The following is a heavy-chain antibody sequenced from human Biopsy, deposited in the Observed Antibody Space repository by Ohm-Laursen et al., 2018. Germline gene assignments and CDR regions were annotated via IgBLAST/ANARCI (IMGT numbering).Heavy chain of an antibody. Sequence: GSLRPSCAASGFTFSGFSMNWVRQAPGKGLEWVSSISASGNHIYYTDSVKGRSTVSRDNGKNSVYLQMNSLRVEDTAVYYCARDGEAKYCKHGVCPSDFWGQGTLVTVSS. J-gene: IGHJ4*02. D-gene: IGHD2-8*01. V-gene: IGHV3-21*01. CDR3: ARDGEAKYCKHGVCPSDF. CDR2: ISASGNHI. CDR1: GFTFSGFS.